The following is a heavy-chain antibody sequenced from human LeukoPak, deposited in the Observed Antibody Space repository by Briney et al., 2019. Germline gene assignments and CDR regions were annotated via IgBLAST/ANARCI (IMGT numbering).Heavy chain of an antibody. D-gene: IGHD1-26*01. J-gene: IGHJ4*02. CDR1: AFSLSAYN. CDR3: VRDRGTYRPIDY. V-gene: IGHV3-21*04. CDR2: ISYTGTYI. Sequence: GGSLRPSCAASAFSLSAYNMNWVRQAPEKGLEWVSSISYTGTYIYYADSVKGRFTISRDNAQNSLYLQMNSLRAEDTAIYYCVRDRGTYRPIDYWGQGTLVTVSS.